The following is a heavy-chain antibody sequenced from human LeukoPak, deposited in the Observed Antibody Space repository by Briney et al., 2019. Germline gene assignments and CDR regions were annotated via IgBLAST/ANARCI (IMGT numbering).Heavy chain of an antibody. Sequence: PSETLSLTCTVSGGSISSGSYLWGCIRQSPGKGLEWIGSISYSGSTYYNPSLRSRVTVSVDTSKNQFSLKVTSVTAADTAVYYCARWVGNRNWFDPWGQGTLVTVSS. CDR1: GGSISSGSYL. V-gene: IGHV4-39*07. CDR2: ISYSGST. J-gene: IGHJ5*02. CDR3: ARWVGNRNWFDP. D-gene: IGHD1-26*01.